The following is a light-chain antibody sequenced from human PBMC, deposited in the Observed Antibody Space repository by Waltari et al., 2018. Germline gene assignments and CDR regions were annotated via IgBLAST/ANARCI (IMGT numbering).Light chain of an antibody. CDR3: QHRANWPLT. CDR1: QNVRDA. V-gene: IGKV3-11*01. CDR2: DSS. Sequence: EIVLTQSPAILSLSAGERATLSCRASQNVRDALTWYHQRPGQAPRLLIYDSSTRATGTPARFSGSGFGTDFTLTISSLEPEDFGVYYCQHRANWPLTFGGGTILEI. J-gene: IGKJ4*01.